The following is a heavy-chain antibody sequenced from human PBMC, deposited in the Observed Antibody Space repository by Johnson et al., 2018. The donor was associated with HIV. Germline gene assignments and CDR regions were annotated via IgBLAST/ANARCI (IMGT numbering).Heavy chain of an antibody. CDR2: ISYDGSNK. Sequence: QVQLVEYGGGLIQPGGSLRLSCAASGFTVSSNYMSWVRQAPGKGLEWVAAISYDGSNKYYADSVKGRFTISRDNSKNTLYLQMNSLRAEDTAVYYCAAAEYDAFDIWGQGTMVTVSS. CDR3: AAAEYDAFDI. CDR1: GFTVSSNY. V-gene: IGHV3-30*03. J-gene: IGHJ3*02. D-gene: IGHD6-6*01.